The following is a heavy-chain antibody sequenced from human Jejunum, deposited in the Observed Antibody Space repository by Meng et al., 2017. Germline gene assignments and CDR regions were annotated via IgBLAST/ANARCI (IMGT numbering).Heavy chain of an antibody. V-gene: IGHV6-1*01. CDR3: ARSSASWHFIDH. J-gene: IGHJ4*02. CDR1: GDSVSSNSAA. D-gene: IGHD2-2*01. CDR2: TYYKSKWYN. Sequence: SQTLSLTCVISGDSVSSNSAAWNWIRQSPSRGLEWLGRTYYKSKWYNDYAASVKSRITINPDTSKNQFSLKLSSVTAADTAVYYCARSSASWHFIDHWGQGTLVTVSS.